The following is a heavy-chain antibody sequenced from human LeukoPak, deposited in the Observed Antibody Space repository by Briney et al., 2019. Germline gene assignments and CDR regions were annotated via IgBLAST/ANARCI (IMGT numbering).Heavy chain of an antibody. Sequence: GGSLRLSCAASGFTFSSYAMSWVRQAPGKGLEWVSAISGSGGSTYYADSVKGRFIISRDNSKNTLYLQMNSLRAEDTAVYYCAKSSEWSSSWSTFDYWGQGTLVTVSS. J-gene: IGHJ4*02. D-gene: IGHD6-13*01. V-gene: IGHV3-23*01. CDR2: ISGSGGST. CDR3: AKSSEWSSSWSTFDY. CDR1: GFTFSSYA.